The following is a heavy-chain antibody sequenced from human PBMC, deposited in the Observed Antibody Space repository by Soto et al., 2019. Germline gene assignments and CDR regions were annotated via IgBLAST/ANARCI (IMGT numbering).Heavy chain of an antibody. Sequence: SLRLSCAASGFTFSSYAMQWVRQAPGKGLEWVALMSYDGTNEYYADSVKGRFTISRDNSKNILFLQINSLRAEDTAVYYCGKDLHHSSGYFFTVRLNAMDVWGQGTTVTVSS. CDR1: GFTFSSYA. V-gene: IGHV3-30*18. CDR2: MSYDGTNE. J-gene: IGHJ6*01. D-gene: IGHD3-22*01. CDR3: GKDLHHSSGYFFTVRLNAMDV.